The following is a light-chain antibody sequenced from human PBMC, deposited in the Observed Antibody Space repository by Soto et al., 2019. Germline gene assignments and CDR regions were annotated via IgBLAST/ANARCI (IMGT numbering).Light chain of an antibody. V-gene: IGLV2-23*03. J-gene: IGLJ2*01. CDR2: EGS. CDR3: CSYAGSTTFRVL. Sequence: QSALTQPASVSGSPGQSITISCTGTSSDVGNYNLVSWYQQHPGKAPKLMIYEGSKRPSGVSNRFSGSKSGNTASLTISGLQAEGEADYYCCSYAGSTTFRVLFGGGTKLTVL. CDR1: SSDVGNYNL.